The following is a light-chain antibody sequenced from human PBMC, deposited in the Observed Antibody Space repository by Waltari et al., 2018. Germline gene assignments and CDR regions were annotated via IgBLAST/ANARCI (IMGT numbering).Light chain of an antibody. Sequence: QLVLTQSPSASASLGASVKLACTLSSGHSNNVTPRLQQQPEKGPRYLLKVNTDGRHNRGDDVPERFSGSSSGAERYLTISSLQSEDEADYFCQTGGHGTWVFGGGTKLTVL. J-gene: IGLJ3*02. CDR1: SGHSNNV. CDR2: VNTDGRH. CDR3: QTGGHGTWV. V-gene: IGLV4-69*01.